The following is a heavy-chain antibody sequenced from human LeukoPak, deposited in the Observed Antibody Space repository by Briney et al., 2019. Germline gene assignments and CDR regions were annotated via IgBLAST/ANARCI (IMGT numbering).Heavy chain of an antibody. D-gene: IGHD6-6*01. CDR1: GFTFSSYA. CDR2: ISGSGGST. Sequence: PGGSLRLSCAASGFTFSSYAMSWVRQAPGKGLEWVSAISGSGGSTYYADSVKGRFTISRDNSKNTLYLQMNSLRAEDTAVYYCAKAGSSSPYYYYMDVWGKGTTVTVSS. V-gene: IGHV3-23*01. CDR3: AKAGSSSPYYYYMDV. J-gene: IGHJ6*03.